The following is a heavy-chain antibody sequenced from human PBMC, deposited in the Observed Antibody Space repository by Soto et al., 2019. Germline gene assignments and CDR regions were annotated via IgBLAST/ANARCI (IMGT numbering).Heavy chain of an antibody. CDR2: IYYSGST. CDR3: ARPSPVGATHYDAFDV. D-gene: IGHD1-26*01. CDR1: CSSILSITYY. J-gene: IGHJ3*01. Sequence: SATPSLTCPVHCSSILSITYYWGSVRQPPGKGLEWIGSIYYSGSTYYNPSLKSRVTISVDTSKNQFSLKLSSVTAADTAVYYCARPSPVGATHYDAFDVWGQGTMVT. V-gene: IGHV4-39*01.